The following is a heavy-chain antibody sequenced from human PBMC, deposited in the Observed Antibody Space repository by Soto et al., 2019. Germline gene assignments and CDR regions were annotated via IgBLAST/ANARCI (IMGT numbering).Heavy chain of an antibody. Sequence: SETLSLTCTVSGGSISSGTNYWSWIRQHPGKGLEWIGHIYYTGSTYYNPSLKSRVSISLDTSKNQFSLRLSSVTAADTAVYYCARRAYSDQQPAGYYYYNMDLWGQGTTVTGSS. V-gene: IGHV4-31*03. D-gene: IGHD4-17*01. J-gene: IGHJ6*02. CDR2: IYYTGST. CDR3: ARRAYSDQQPAGYYYYNMDL. CDR1: GGSISSGTNY.